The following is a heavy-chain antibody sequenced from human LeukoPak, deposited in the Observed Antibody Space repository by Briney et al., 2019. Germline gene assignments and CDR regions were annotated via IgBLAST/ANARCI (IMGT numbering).Heavy chain of an antibody. CDR1: GGSIGSSYYY. CDR3: ARASGRGAVAGPIDY. J-gene: IGHJ4*02. V-gene: IGHV4-39*07. D-gene: IGHD6-19*01. Sequence: SETLSLTCTVSGGSIGSSYYYWGWIRQPPGRGLEWIGSIYYSGSTYYNPSLKSRVTISEDKSKNQFSLKLSSVTAADTAVYYCARASGRGAVAGPIDYWGQGTLVTVSS. CDR2: IYYSGST.